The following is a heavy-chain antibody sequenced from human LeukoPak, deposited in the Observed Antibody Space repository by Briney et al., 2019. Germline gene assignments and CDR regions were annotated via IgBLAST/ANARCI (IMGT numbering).Heavy chain of an antibody. Sequence: GGSLRLSCSASGFTFSSYAMHWVRQAPGKGLEYVSAISSKGGSTYYADSVKGRFTISRDNAKNSLYLQMNSLRAEDTAVYYCARDLDIVATPSGYWGQGTLVTVSS. CDR3: ARDLDIVATPSGY. J-gene: IGHJ4*02. CDR1: GFTFSSYA. CDR2: ISSKGGST. V-gene: IGHV3-64*04. D-gene: IGHD5-12*01.